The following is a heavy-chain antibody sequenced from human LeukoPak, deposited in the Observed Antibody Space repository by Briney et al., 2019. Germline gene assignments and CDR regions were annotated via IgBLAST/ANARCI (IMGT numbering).Heavy chain of an antibody. CDR1: GGSISSYY. CDR3: ARDQYYYDSSGKYYMDV. V-gene: IGHV4-4*07. CDR2: IYASGST. D-gene: IGHD3-22*01. Sequence: KASETLSLTCTVSGGSISSYYWSWIRQPAGKGLEWIGRIYASGSTNYNPSLKSRVTMSVDTSKNQFSLKLSSVTAADTAVYYCARDQYYYDSSGKYYMDVWGKGTTVTISS. J-gene: IGHJ6*03.